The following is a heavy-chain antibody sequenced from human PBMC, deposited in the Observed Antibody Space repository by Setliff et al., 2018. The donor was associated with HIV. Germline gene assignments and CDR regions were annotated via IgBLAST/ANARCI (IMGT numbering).Heavy chain of an antibody. D-gene: IGHD5-18*01. CDR2: ISYRGTT. CDR1: GDSVSSGAYY. CDR3: ARVKIVDTATITGLFYYHYIDV. Sequence: PSETLSLTCTVSGDSVSSGAYYWSWIRQLPGKGLEYIGYISYRGTTYCNPSLKNRVTISLDKSENQFSLRLSSVAAADTAVYYCARVKIVDTATITGLFYYHYIDVWGKGTTVTVSS. J-gene: IGHJ6*03. V-gene: IGHV4-31*03.